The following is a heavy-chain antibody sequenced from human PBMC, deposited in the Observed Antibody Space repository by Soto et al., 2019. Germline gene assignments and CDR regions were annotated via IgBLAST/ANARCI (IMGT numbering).Heavy chain of an antibody. CDR3: ARDRGFSCFDL. D-gene: IGHD3-10*01. J-gene: IGHJ5*01. V-gene: IGHV3-7*01. CDR2: TVPDGSER. Sequence: HPGGSLRLSCAASGFTFSDSWMNWVRQAPGKGLEWVASTVPDGSERYYVDSVRGRFTISRDNTKTSLYLQMNSLRVDDTAIYYCARDRGFSCFDLWGQGTLVTVSS. CDR1: GFTFSDSW.